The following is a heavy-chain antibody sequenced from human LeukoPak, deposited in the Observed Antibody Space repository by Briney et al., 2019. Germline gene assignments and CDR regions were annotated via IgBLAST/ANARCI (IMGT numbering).Heavy chain of an antibody. Sequence: SVKVSCKASGYTFTSYDINWVRQATGQGLEWMGWMNPNSGNTGYAQKIQGRVTMTRNTSISTAYMELSSLRSEDTAVYYCARGYSGSYWVNYYYYYYMDVWGKGTTVTVSS. V-gene: IGHV1-8*01. J-gene: IGHJ6*03. CDR2: MNPNSGNT. CDR1: GYTFTSYD. D-gene: IGHD1-26*01. CDR3: ARGYSGSYWVNYYYYYYMDV.